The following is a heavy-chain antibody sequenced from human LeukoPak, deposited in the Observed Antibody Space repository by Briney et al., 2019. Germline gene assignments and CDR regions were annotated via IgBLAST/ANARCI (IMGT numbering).Heavy chain of an antibody. J-gene: IGHJ5*02. CDR1: GYTFTSYY. D-gene: IGHD2-2*01. CDR3: ARDSKTSSQADP. V-gene: IGHV1-46*01. CDR2: INPSGGSA. Sequence: ASVKVSCKASGYTFTSYYIHWVRQAPGQGLEWMGIINPSGGSASYAQKFEGRVTMTRDMSTSTVYMELSSLRAEDTAVYYCARDSKTSSQADPWGQGTLVTVSS.